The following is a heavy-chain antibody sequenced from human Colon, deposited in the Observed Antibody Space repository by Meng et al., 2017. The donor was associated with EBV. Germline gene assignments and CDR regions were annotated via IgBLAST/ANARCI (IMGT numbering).Heavy chain of an antibody. Sequence: QVAPQVAGPALVKTVQALSLTSTVSGGSINSGDYYWSWIRQPPGKCLEWIGYIYYTGSTYYNPSLKSRVTISMDTSKNQFSLRLSSVTAADTAVYYCARNYYFDYWGQGTLVTVSS. CDR1: GGSINSGDYY. J-gene: IGHJ4*02. CDR2: IYYTGST. CDR3: ARNYYFDY. V-gene: IGHV4-30-4*01.